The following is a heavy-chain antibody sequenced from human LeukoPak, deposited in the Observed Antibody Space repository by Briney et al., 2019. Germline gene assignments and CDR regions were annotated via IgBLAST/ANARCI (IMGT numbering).Heavy chain of an antibody. D-gene: IGHD3-10*01. CDR3: AKDASGRKNAFDI. CDR1: GFTFSSYA. Sequence: GGSLRLSCAASGFTFSSYAMSWVRQAPGKGLEWVSAISGSSSTIYYADSVKGRFTISRDNSKNTLYLQMNSLRAEDTAVYYCAKDASGRKNAFDIWGQGTMVTVSS. J-gene: IGHJ3*02. CDR2: ISGSSSTI. V-gene: IGHV3-23*01.